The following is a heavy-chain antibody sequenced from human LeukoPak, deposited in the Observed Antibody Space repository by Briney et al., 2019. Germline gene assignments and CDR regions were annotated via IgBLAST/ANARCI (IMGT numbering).Heavy chain of an antibody. CDR1: GGSISSYS. CDR2: GYDGGRD. Sequence: SETLSLTCTVSGGSISSYSWSWIRQPPGKGLEWIGCGYDGGRDLYNPSLKSRVTISVDASEKQISLSLRSVTAADTAMYYCARDLANPYSSSQEADYWGQGTLVTVSS. D-gene: IGHD6-13*01. J-gene: IGHJ4*02. V-gene: IGHV4-59*01. CDR3: ARDLANPYSSSQEADY.